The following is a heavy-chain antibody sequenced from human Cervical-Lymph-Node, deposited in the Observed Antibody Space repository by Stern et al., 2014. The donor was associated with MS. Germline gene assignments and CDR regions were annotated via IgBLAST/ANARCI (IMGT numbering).Heavy chain of an antibody. V-gene: IGHV1-46*01. Sequence: VQLVESGAAVKKPGTSVQVSCKASGYTLSNHYIHWVRQAPGQGLECLGIISPSSGTTTFAQKFQGRLTMTRDTSTSTFYMDLSSLRSEDTAVYFCTRDIAGAATGFDFWGQGTLVTVSS. D-gene: IGHD4/OR15-4a*01. CDR2: ISPSSGTT. CDR1: GYTLSNHY. CDR3: TRDIAGAATGFDF. J-gene: IGHJ4*02.